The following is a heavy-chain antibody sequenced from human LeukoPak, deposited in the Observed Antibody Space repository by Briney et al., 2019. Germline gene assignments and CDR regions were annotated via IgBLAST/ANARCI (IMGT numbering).Heavy chain of an antibody. CDR3: ARDLRPVVRGYYYYYYMDV. Sequence: GGSLRLSCAASGFTFSSYGMHWVRQAPGKGLEWVAFIRYDGSNKYYADSVKGRFTISRDNSKNTLYLQMNSLRAEDTAVYYCARDLRPVVRGYYYYYYMDVWGKGITVTISS. D-gene: IGHD3-10*01. V-gene: IGHV3-30*02. CDR1: GFTFSSYG. J-gene: IGHJ6*03. CDR2: IRYDGSNK.